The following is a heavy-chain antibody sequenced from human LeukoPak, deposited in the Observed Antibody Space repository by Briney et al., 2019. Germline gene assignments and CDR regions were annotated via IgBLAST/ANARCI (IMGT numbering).Heavy chain of an antibody. CDR1: GYTFTSYD. CDR2: MNPNSGNT. Sequence: ASVKVSCKASGYTFTSYDINWVRQATGQGLEWMGWMNPNSGNTGYAQKLQGRVTMTTDTSTSTAYMELRSLRSDDTAVYYCARADHYYYYMDVWGKGTTVTISS. CDR3: ARADHYYYYMDV. J-gene: IGHJ6*03. V-gene: IGHV1-8*02.